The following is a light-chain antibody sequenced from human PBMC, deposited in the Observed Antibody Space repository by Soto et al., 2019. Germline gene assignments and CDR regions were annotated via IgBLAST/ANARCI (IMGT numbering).Light chain of an antibody. V-gene: IGLV2-14*01. CDR2: EVS. CDR3: SSCTTTSTLV. CDR1: SADVGFCNY. J-gene: IGLJ1*01. Sequence: QSALTQPASVSGSPGQSITISCTGTSADVGFCNYVSWYQQHPDKAPKVVIYEVSNRPSGVSDRFSGSKSGNTASLTISGLQPEDEADYYCSSCTTTSTLVFGTGTKLTVL.